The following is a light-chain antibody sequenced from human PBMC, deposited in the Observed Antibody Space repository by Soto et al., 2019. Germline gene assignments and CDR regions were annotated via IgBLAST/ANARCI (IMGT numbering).Light chain of an antibody. CDR3: HQYENWPQT. J-gene: IGKJ1*01. CDR1: QSISSN. Sequence: EIVMTQSPATLSVSPGERATLSCRASQSISSNLAWYQQKLGQAPRLLIYRASTRATGIPARFSGSGSGTEFTLTISSLQSEDFALYYCHQYENWPQTFGQGDQGGN. V-gene: IGKV3-15*01. CDR2: RAS.